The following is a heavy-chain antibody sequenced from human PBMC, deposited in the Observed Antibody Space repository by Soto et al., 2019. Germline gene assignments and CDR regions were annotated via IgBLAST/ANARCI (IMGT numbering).Heavy chain of an antibody. CDR2: IGESGTPT. V-gene: IGHV3-23*01. Sequence: GGSLRLSCAASGFTFSSYAMKWVRQAPGKGLEWVSLIGESGTPTYYADSVKGRFTISRDNSGNTLFLEMYSLRAEDTAVYYCARYIPGVRYYGMDAWGQGTTVTVS. D-gene: IGHD2-2*01. CDR1: GFTFSSYA. J-gene: IGHJ6*02. CDR3: ARYIPGVRYYGMDA.